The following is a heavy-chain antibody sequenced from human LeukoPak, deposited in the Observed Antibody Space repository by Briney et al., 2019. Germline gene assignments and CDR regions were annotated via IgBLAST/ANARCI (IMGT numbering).Heavy chain of an antibody. D-gene: IGHD2-2*02. Sequence: PSETLSLTYTVSGGSISSYYWSWIRQPPGKGLEWIGYIYYSGSTNYNPSLKSRVTISVDTSKNQFSLKLSSVTAADTAVYYCAREGVVVVPAAIHLYYYYYMDVWGKGTTVTVSS. CDR2: IYYSGST. V-gene: IGHV4-59*01. CDR1: GGSISSYY. CDR3: AREGVVVVPAAIHLYYYYYMDV. J-gene: IGHJ6*03.